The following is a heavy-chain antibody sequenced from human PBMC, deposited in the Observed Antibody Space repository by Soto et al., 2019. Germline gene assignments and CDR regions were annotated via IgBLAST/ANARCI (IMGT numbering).Heavy chain of an antibody. J-gene: IGHJ4*02. D-gene: IGHD3-9*01. CDR2: ISAYNGNT. V-gene: IGHV1-18*01. CDR3: ARGRYFDWLLSPLDY. CDR1: GYTFTSYG. Sequence: ASVKVSCKASGYTFTSYGISWVRQAPGQGLEWMGWISAYNGNTNYAQKLQGRVTMTTDTSTSTAYVELRSLRSDDTAVYYCARGRYFDWLLSPLDYWGQGTLVTVSS.